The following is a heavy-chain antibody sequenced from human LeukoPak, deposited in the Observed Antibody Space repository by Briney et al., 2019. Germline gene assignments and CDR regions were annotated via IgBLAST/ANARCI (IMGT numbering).Heavy chain of an antibody. V-gene: IGHV4-30-4*08. CDR3: ARELAVAGTVTHRFDP. CDR2: IYYSGST. D-gene: IGHD6-19*01. Sequence: PSQTLSLTCTVSGGSISSGDYYWSWIRQPPGKGLEWIGYIYYSGSTYYNPSLKSRVTISVDTSKNQFSLKLSSVTAADTAVYYCARELAVAGTVTHRFDPWGQGTLVTVSS. CDR1: GGSISSGDYY. J-gene: IGHJ5*02.